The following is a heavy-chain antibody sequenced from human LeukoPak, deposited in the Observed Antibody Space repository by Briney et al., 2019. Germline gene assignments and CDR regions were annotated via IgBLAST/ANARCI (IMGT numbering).Heavy chain of an antibody. CDR3: ARDQQWLNAFDI. Sequence: SETLSLTCTVSGGSISHSNYYWVWIRQPPGKGLEWIGSIYYSGSTYYSPSLKRRVTISVDTSKKQFSLKLNSVTAAETAVYYCARDQQWLNAFDIWGQGTMVTVSS. J-gene: IGHJ3*02. D-gene: IGHD6-19*01. CDR2: IYYSGST. V-gene: IGHV4-39*07. CDR1: GGSISHSNYY.